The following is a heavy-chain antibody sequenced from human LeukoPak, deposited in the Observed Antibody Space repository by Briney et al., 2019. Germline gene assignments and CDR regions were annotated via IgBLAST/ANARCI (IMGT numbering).Heavy chain of an antibody. D-gene: IGHD1-26*01. CDR1: GYNFTNSW. CDR2: IYPGDSDT. Sequence: GESLKISCRGSGYNFTNSWIGWVRQMPGKGLEWMGLIYPGDSDTRYSPSFQGQVTISADKSISTAYVQWSGLKASDTAIYYCARRWVTEDAYDIWGQGTVITVSS. J-gene: IGHJ3*02. CDR3: ARRWVTEDAYDI. V-gene: IGHV5-51*01.